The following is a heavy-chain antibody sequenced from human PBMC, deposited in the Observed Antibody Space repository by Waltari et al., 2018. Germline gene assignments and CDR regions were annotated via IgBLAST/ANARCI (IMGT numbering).Heavy chain of an antibody. CDR3: ARQTVGARIDP. Sequence: QVQLQESGPGLVKASETLSLTCTPSGGSIDPSYWMWIRQPPGKGLEWIGHIYYSGSTNYSPSLKSRVTISVDTSKNQFSLRLRSVTAADTAVYYCARQTVGARIDPWGQGTLVTVSS. D-gene: IGHD1-26*01. CDR2: IYYSGST. V-gene: IGHV4-59*01. CDR1: GGSIDPSY. J-gene: IGHJ5*02.